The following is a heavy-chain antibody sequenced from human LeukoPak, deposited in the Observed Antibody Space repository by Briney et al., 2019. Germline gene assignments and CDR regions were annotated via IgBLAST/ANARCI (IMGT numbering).Heavy chain of an antibody. Sequence: SETLSLTCTVSGDSISSNSYYWGWIRQPPGKGLEWVGSIYYSGNPFYNPSLKSRVTISVDPSKNQFSLSLDSVTAADTAVYYCASGPFPGYYYYYYYMDVWGKGTTVTVSS. CDR3: ASGPFPGYYYYYYYMDV. D-gene: IGHD5-18*01. J-gene: IGHJ6*03. CDR1: GDSISSNSYY. CDR2: IYYSGNP. V-gene: IGHV4-39*07.